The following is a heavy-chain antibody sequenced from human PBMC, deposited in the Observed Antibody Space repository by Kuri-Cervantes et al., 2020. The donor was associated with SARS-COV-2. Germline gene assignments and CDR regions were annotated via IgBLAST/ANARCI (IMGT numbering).Heavy chain of an antibody. CDR3: ARGGWWGYYGSGSYYLFDY. CDR2: INHSGST. CDR1: GGSFSGYY. D-gene: IGHD3-10*01. J-gene: IGHJ4*02. V-gene: IGHV4-34*01. Sequence: GSLRLSCAVYGGSFSGYYWSWIRQPPGKGLEWIGEINHSGSTNYNPSLKSRVTISVDTSKNQFSLKLSSVTAADTAVYYCARGGWWGYYGSGSYYLFDYWGQGTLVTVSS.